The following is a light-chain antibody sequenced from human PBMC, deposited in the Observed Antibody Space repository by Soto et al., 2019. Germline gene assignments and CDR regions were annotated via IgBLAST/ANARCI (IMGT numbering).Light chain of an antibody. J-gene: IGKJ1*01. CDR2: AAS. CDR1: QGISSY. CDR3: QHYNSYSEA. V-gene: IGKV1-9*01. Sequence: IQLTHSTSSLSASLGYIFTISFRASQGISSYLAWYQQKPGKAPKLLIYAASTLQSGVPSRFSGSGSGTEFTLTISSLQPDDFATYYCQHYNSYSEAFGQGTKVDIK.